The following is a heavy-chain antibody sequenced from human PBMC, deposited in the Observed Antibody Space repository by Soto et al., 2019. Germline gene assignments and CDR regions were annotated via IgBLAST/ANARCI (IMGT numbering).Heavy chain of an antibody. Sequence: EVQLVESGGGLVQPGGSLRLSCAASGFTFSSYEMNWVRQAPGKGLEWVSYISSSGSTIYYADSVKGRFTISRDNAKNSLYLQMNSLRAEDTAVYYCARDALHSGRSVIQIYYCYGMDVWGQGTTVTVSS. CDR1: GFTFSSYE. CDR3: ARDALHSGRSVIQIYYCYGMDV. V-gene: IGHV3-48*03. CDR2: ISSSGSTI. J-gene: IGHJ6*02. D-gene: IGHD3-16*02.